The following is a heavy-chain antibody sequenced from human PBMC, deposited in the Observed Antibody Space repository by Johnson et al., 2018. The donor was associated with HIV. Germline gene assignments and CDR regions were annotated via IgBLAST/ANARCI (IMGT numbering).Heavy chain of an antibody. CDR2: ISYDGSNK. J-gene: IGHJ3*02. CDR3: AKDSARRYCSSTSCSNAFDI. V-gene: IGHV3-30-3*01. CDR1: GFTFSSYA. D-gene: IGHD2-2*01. Sequence: VQLVESGGGVVQPGRSLRLSCAASGFTFSSYAMHWVRQAPGKGLEWVAVISYDGSNKYYADSVKGRFTISRDNSKNTLYLQMNSLRAEDTAVYYCAKDSARRYCSSTSCSNAFDIWGQGTMVTVSS.